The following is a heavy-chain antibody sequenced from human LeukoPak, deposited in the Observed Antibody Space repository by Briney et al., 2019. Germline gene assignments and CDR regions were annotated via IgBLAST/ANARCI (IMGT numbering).Heavy chain of an antibody. Sequence: PSETLSLTCAVYGGSFSGYYWSWIRQPPGKGLEWIGEINHSGSTNYIPSLKSRVTISVDTSKNQFSLKLSSVTAADTAVYYCARLPTDYYGSGSPDGWGQGTLVTVSS. CDR2: INHSGST. D-gene: IGHD3-10*01. CDR1: GGSFSGYY. V-gene: IGHV4-34*01. J-gene: IGHJ4*02. CDR3: ARLPTDYYGSGSPDG.